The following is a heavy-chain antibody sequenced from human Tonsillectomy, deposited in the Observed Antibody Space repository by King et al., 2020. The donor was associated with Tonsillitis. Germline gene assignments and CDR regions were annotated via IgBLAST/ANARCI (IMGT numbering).Heavy chain of an antibody. V-gene: IGHV3-48*01. CDR2: IDKSSDTI. CDR1: GFIFSSYS. J-gene: IGHJ4*02. Sequence: VQLVESGGGLVQPGGSLRLSCAVSGFIFSSYSMNWVRQAPGKGLEWISYIDKSSDTIHYADSVKGRFIISRDNAKNSLYLQMNSLRAEDTAVYYCAGDPYGESGGSVGYWGQGTLVAVSS. D-gene: IGHD4/OR15-4a*01. CDR3: AGDPYGESGGSVGY.